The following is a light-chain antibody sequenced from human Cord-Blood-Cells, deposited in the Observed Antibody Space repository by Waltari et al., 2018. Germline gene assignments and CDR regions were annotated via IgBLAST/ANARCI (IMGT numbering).Light chain of an antibody. CDR1: SLRSYY. CDR3: NSRDSRV. Sequence: SSELTQDPAVSVALGQTVRITCQRDSLRSYYASWYQQKPGQAPVLVIYGKNNRPSGIPDRFSGSSSGNTAYLTITGAQAEDEADYYCNSRDSRVFGGGTKLTVL. J-gene: IGLJ2*01. V-gene: IGLV3-19*01. CDR2: GKN.